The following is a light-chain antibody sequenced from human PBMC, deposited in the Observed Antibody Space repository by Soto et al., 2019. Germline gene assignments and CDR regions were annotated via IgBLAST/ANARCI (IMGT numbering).Light chain of an antibody. J-gene: IGKJ1*01. V-gene: IGKV2-30*01. Sequence: DVVMTQSPLSLPVTLGQPASISCRSSQSRVYSDGNTYLNWFQXRPGQSPRRXIYKVSNRDSGVPDRFRGSGSGTDLTMKISRVEAEDVGVDYCMQGTHRPPTFGQGTKVDI. CDR1: QSRVYSDGNTY. CDR2: KVS. CDR3: MQGTHRPPT.